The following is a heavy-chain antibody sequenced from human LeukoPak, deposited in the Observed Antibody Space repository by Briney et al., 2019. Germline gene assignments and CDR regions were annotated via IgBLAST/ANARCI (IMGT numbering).Heavy chain of an antibody. CDR2: IYSGGST. D-gene: IGHD5-18*01. CDR3: ARSSGYSYGYEKFDY. V-gene: IGHV3-53*01. J-gene: IGHJ4*02. CDR1: GFTFSSNY. Sequence: GGSLRLSCAASGFTFSSNYMSWVRQAPGKGLEWVSLIYSGGSTYYADSVKGRFTISRDNSKNTLYLQMNSLRAEDTAVYSCARSSGYSYGYEKFDYWGQGTLVTVSS.